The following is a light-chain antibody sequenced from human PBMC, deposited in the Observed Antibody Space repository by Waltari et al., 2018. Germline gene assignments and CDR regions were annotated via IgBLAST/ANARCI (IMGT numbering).Light chain of an antibody. J-gene: IGKJ3*01. CDR2: GAS. V-gene: IGKV3D-20*02. Sequence: EIVLTQSPGTLSLSPGERASLSCRASRSVSSTYLAWYQQKPGQAPRLLIYGASSRATGIPARLRGSGSGTDFTLTISSLEPEDFAVYYCQHRDHWPPDATFGPGTKVDI. CDR3: QHRDHWPPDAT. CDR1: RSVSSTY.